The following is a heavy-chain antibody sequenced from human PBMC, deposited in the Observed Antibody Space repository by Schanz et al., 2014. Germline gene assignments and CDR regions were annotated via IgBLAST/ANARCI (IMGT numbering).Heavy chain of an antibody. CDR1: GGFISSINW. CDR2: INNSGST. D-gene: IGHD2-2*01. V-gene: IGHV4-4*02. Sequence: QVQLQESGPGLVKPSGTLSLTCAVSGGFISSINWWSWVRQSPGTGLEWIGEINNSGSTNYNPSHKSGVTKPQNESKSEFAQPRSALTAADTAVYYCARDERDLPRSLFVFWGQGTLVTVSS. J-gene: IGHJ4*02. CDR3: ARDERDLPRSLFVF.